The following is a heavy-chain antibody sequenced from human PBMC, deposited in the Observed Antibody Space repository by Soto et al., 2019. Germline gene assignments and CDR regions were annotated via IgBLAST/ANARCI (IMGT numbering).Heavy chain of an antibody. CDR1: GGSISSGGYS. Sequence: PSETLSLTCAVSGGSISSGGYSWSWIRQPPGKGLEWIGYIYHSGSTYYNPSLKSRVTISVDRSKNQFSLKLSSVTAADTAVYYCARGQGNWFDPWGQGTLVTVSS. V-gene: IGHV4-30-2*01. J-gene: IGHJ5*02. CDR3: ARGQGNWFDP. CDR2: IYHSGST.